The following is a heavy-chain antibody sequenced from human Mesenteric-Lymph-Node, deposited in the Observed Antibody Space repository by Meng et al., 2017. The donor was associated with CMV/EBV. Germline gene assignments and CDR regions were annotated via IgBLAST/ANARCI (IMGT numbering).Heavy chain of an antibody. CDR3: AKELVPGYYYYYGMDV. D-gene: IGHD2-15*01. CDR1: GFTFSSYA. V-gene: IGHV3-30*04. Sequence: GESLKISCAASGFTFSSYAMHWVRQAPGKGLEWVAVISYDGSNKYYADSVKGRFTISRDNSKNTLYLQMNSLRAEDTAVYYCAKELVPGYYYYYGMDVWGQGTTVTVSS. CDR2: ISYDGSNK. J-gene: IGHJ6*02.